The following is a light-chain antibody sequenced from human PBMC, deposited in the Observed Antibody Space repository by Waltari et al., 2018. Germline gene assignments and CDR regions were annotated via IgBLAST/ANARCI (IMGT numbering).Light chain of an antibody. CDR3: SAWDDSLNGPI. CDR1: NSNIGRHA. CDR2: GDD. Sequence: QSVLIQPPSASGTPGQRVTLSCSGSNSNIGRHAINWYQQLPGTAPQLLMSGDDQRPSGVPDRFSGSKSGTSASLAISGLQSEDEADYYCSAWDDSLNGPIFGGGTKLTVL. J-gene: IGLJ2*01. V-gene: IGLV1-44*01.